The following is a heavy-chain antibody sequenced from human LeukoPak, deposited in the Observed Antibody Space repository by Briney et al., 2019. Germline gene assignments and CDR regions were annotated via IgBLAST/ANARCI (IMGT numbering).Heavy chain of an antibody. D-gene: IGHD4-17*01. V-gene: IGHV1-8*01. CDR2: MNPNSGNT. CDR1: GYTFTSYD. Sequence: ASVKVSCKASGYTFTSYDINWVRQATGQGLEWMGWMNPNSGNTGYAQKFQGRVTMTRNTSISTAYMELSSLRSEDTAVYYCARGNDYGDYYYYGMDVWGQGTTVTVSS. CDR3: ARGNDYGDYYYYGMDV. J-gene: IGHJ6*02.